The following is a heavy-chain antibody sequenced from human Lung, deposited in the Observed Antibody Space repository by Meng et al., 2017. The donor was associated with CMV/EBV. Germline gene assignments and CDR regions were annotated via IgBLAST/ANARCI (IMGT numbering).Heavy chain of an antibody. CDR3: ARVEGGSSWYLFTY. CDR2: IETDGKT. J-gene: IGHJ4*02. CDR1: GFTVSSKC. D-gene: IGHD6-13*01. V-gene: IGHV3-66*01. Sequence: CAVSGFTVSSKCMAWVSQPPGRGLEWVAVIETDGKTDYADSVKGRFTISRERSNNMLYLHMNTLRTEDTAVYYCARVEGGSSWYLFTYWGQGTLVTVSS.